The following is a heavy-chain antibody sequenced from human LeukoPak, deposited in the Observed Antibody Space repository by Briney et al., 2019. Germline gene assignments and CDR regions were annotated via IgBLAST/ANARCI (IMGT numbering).Heavy chain of an antibody. J-gene: IGHJ6*02. CDR2: INPNSGGT. V-gene: IGHV1-2*02. Sequence: GASVKVSCKASGYTFTGYYMHWVRQAPGQGLEWMGWINPNSGGTNYAQKFQGRVTMTRDTSISTAYMELSRLRSEDTAVYYCGYGSGSYYGMDVWGQGTTVTVSS. CDR3: GYGSGSYYGMDV. D-gene: IGHD3-10*01. CDR1: GYTFTGYY.